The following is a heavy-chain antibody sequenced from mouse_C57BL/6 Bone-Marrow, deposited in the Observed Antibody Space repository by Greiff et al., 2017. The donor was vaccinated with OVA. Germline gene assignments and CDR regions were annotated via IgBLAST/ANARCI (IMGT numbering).Heavy chain of an antibody. CDR3: ARDGSSRRHYFDY. CDR2: IYPRSGNT. D-gene: IGHD1-1*01. V-gene: IGHV1-81*01. Sequence: QVQLQQSGAELARPGASVKLSCKASGYTFTSYGISWVKQRTGQGLEWIGEIYPRSGNTYYNEKFKGKATLTADKSSSTAYMELRSLTSEDSAVYFCARDGSSRRHYFDYWGQGTTRTVSS. J-gene: IGHJ2*01. CDR1: GYTFTSYG.